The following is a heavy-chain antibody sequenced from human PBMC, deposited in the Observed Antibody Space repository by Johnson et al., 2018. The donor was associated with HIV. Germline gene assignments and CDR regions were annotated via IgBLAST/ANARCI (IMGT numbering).Heavy chain of an antibody. Sequence: QVQLVESGGGVVQPGESLRLSCATSGFTFSSYAMHWVRQAPGKGLEWVAVISYDGSNKYYADSVKGRFTISRDNSKNTLYLQMNSLRAEDTAVYYCARDERWNYYDAFDIWGQGTMVTVSS. J-gene: IGHJ3*02. CDR1: GFTFSSYA. CDR3: ARDERWNYYDAFDI. D-gene: IGHD1-7*01. CDR2: ISYDGSNK. V-gene: IGHV3-30-3*01.